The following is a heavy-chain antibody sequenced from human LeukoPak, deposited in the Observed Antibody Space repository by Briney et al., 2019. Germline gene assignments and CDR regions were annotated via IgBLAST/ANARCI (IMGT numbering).Heavy chain of an antibody. J-gene: IGHJ5*02. V-gene: IGHV1-18*01. CDR3: ARDARDVLLWFGEFSP. Sequence: ASVKVSCKASGYTFTTYGISWVRQAPGQGLEWMGWISGYNGNTHYAQKLQGRVTMTTDTSTSTAYMELRSLRSDDTAVYHCARDARDVLLWFGEFSPWGQGTLVTVSS. CDR2: ISGYNGNT. CDR1: GYTFTTYG. D-gene: IGHD3-10*01.